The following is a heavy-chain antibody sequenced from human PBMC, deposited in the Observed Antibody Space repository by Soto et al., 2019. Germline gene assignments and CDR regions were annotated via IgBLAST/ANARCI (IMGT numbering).Heavy chain of an antibody. CDR3: ARGPSESGYYYYYGMDV. J-gene: IGHJ6*02. Sequence: GGSLRLSCAASGFTFSSYWMSWVRQAPGKGLEWVANIKQDGSEKYYVDSVKGRFTISRDNAKNSLYLQMNSLRAEDTAVYYCARGPSESGYYYYYGMDVWGQGTTVTVSS. V-gene: IGHV3-7*05. CDR1: GFTFSSYW. D-gene: IGHD7-27*01. CDR2: IKQDGSEK.